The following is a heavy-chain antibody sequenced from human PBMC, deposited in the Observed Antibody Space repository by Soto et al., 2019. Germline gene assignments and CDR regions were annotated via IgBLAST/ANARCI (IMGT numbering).Heavy chain of an antibody. J-gene: IGHJ5*02. D-gene: IGHD2-15*01. CDR3: ARAYSPGLFDP. CDR1: GYTFTSYG. V-gene: IGHV1-18*01. Sequence: ASVKVSCKASGYTFTSYGISWVRQAPGQGLEWMGWISANNGNTKYAQNFQGGVTMITDTSTSTAYMELRSLRSDDTAVYYCARAYSPGLFDPWGQGTLVTVSS. CDR2: ISANNGNT.